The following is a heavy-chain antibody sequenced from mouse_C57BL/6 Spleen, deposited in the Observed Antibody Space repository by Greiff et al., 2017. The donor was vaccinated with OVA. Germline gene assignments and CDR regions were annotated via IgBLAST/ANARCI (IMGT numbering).Heavy chain of an antibody. CDR2: INPYNGGT. D-gene: IGHD2-2*01. V-gene: IGHV1-19*01. Sequence: VQLQQSGPVLVKPGASVKMSCKASGYTFTDYYMNWVKQSHGKSLEWIGVINPYNGGTSYNQKFKGKATLTVDKSSSTVYMELNSLTSEDSAVYYCARRDYGYDGDYWGQGTTLTVSS. CDR3: ARRDYGYDGDY. CDR1: GYTFTDYY. J-gene: IGHJ2*01.